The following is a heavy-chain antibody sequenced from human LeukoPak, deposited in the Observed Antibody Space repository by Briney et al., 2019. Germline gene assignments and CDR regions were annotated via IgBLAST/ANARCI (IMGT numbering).Heavy chain of an antibody. CDR3: ARAAHWGLYYYYYVDV. CDR1: GGSFSGYY. D-gene: IGHD3-16*01. CDR2: INHSGST. V-gene: IGHV4-34*01. Sequence: SETLSLTCAVYGGSFSGYYWSWIRQPPGKGLEWIGEINHSGSTNYNPSLKSRVTISVDTSKNQFSLKLSSVTAADTAVYYCARAAHWGLYYYYYVDVWGKGTTVTVSS. J-gene: IGHJ6*03.